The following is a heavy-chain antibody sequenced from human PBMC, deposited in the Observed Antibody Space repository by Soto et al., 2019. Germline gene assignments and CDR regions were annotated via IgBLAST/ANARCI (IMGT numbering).Heavy chain of an antibody. CDR1: GGSFSGYY. J-gene: IGHJ4*02. Sequence: SETLSLTCAVYGGSFSGYYWSWIRQPPGKGLEWIGEINHSGSTNYNPSLKSRVTISVDTSKNQFSLKLSSVTAADTAVYYCARGLGYCSSTSCRGLLGRATPFDYWGQGTPVTVYS. CDR3: ARGLGYCSSTSCRGLLGRATPFDY. V-gene: IGHV4-34*01. CDR2: INHSGST. D-gene: IGHD2-2*01.